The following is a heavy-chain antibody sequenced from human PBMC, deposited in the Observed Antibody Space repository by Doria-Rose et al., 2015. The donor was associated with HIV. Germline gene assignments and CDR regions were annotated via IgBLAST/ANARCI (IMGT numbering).Heavy chain of an antibody. D-gene: IGHD1-26*01. Sequence: GDHAMSWFRQASGKGLEWIGFIRSKAYGGTKEYAASVKGRVTISRDDSKSIAYLQLNSLKTEDTAVYFCARVGWELLYFFDYWGQGTLVTVSS. J-gene: IGHJ4*02. CDR3: ARVGWELLYFFDY. V-gene: IGHV3-49*03. CDR1: GDHA. CDR2: IRSKAYGGTK.